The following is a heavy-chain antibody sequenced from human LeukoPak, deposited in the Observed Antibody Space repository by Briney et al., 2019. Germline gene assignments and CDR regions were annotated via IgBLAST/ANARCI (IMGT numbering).Heavy chain of an antibody. CDR3: ARMRDPGPFDI. CDR1: GGTFSSYT. CDR2: IIPILGIA. J-gene: IGHJ3*02. Sequence: ASVKVSCKASGGTFSSYTISWVRQAPGQGLEWMGRIIPILGIANYAQEFQGRVTITADKSTSTAYMELSSLRSEDTAVYYCARMRDPGPFDIWGQGTMVTVSS. V-gene: IGHV1-69*02.